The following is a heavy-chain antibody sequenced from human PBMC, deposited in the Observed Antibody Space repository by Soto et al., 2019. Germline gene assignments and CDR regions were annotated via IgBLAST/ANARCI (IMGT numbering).Heavy chain of an antibody. D-gene: IGHD6-19*01. V-gene: IGHV1-2*04. Sequence: ASVKVSCAASGYSFTGYYIHWVRQAPGQGLEWMGWINPNSGGTNYAQKFQGWVTMTRDTSISTAYMELSRLRSDDTAVYYCARAGGWYLDYYYMDVWGKGTTVTVSS. J-gene: IGHJ6*03. CDR1: GYSFTGYY. CDR2: INPNSGGT. CDR3: ARAGGWYLDYYYMDV.